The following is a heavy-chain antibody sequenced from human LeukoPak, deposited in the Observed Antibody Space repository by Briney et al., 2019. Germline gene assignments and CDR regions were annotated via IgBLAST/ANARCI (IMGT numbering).Heavy chain of an antibody. CDR2: ISAYNGNT. CDR1: GYTFTSYG. V-gene: IGHV1-18*01. J-gene: IGHJ4*02. D-gene: IGHD3-16*02. Sequence: ASVKVSCKASGYTFTSYGISWVRQAPGQGLEWMGWISAYNGNTNYAQKLQGRVTMTTDTSTSTAYMELRSLRSDDTAVYYCPRDRVYDYVWGSYRPLDYWGQGTLVTVSS. CDR3: PRDRVYDYVWGSYRPLDY.